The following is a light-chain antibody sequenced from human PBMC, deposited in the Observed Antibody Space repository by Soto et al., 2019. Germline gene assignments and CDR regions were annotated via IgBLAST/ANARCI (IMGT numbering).Light chain of an antibody. J-gene: IGKJ1*01. CDR3: QQYGFSLRT. Sequence: EIVLTQSPGTLSLSPGERATLSCRASQGVSGNYLAWFQQKPGQAPRLLIYGASSRASGIPDRFSGSGSGTDFTLTISRLEPEDFAVYYCQQYGFSLRTFGQGSKVEI. CDR2: GAS. V-gene: IGKV3-20*01. CDR1: QGVSGNY.